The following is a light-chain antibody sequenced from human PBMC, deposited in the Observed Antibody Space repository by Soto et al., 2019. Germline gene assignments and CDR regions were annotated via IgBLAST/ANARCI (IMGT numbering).Light chain of an antibody. Sequence: EIVMTQSPATLSVSPGERATLSCRASQSVSSNLAWYQQKPGQAPRLLIYGASTRATGIPARFSGSGSGTEFTLTISSLQSEEFAVYYCQQNNNWPPETFGQGTKVEIK. J-gene: IGKJ1*01. CDR3: QQNNNWPPET. V-gene: IGKV3-15*01. CDR2: GAS. CDR1: QSVSSN.